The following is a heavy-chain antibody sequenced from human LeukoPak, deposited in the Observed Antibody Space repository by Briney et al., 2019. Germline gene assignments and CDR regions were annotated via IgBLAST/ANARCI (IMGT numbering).Heavy chain of an antibody. CDR2: VSGSGSST. J-gene: IGHJ4*02. D-gene: IGHD6-19*01. CDR1: AFTFSSYA. CDR3: AKDGGSGCLGRRRGYFDY. V-gene: IGHV3-23*01. Sequence: GGSLRLSCPASAFTFSSYAMSWVRQAPGKGLEWVSAVSGSGSSTYYADSIKARFPISRDNSKNTLYLQMNSLRAEDTAVYYCAKDGGSGCLGRRRGYFDYWGQGTLVTVSS.